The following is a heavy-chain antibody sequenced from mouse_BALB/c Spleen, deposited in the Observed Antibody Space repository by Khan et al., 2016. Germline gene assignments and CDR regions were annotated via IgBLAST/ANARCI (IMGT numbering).Heavy chain of an antibody. D-gene: IGHD4-1*02. V-gene: IGHV3-2*02. CDR2: ISYSGST. Sequence: EVQLQESGPGLVKPSQSLSLTCTVTGYSITSDYAWNWIRQFPGNKLEWIGYISYSGSTSYNPSLKSRISITRDTSKNQFFLQLNSVTTEDTATXYCASRNWDVDYWGQGATLTVSS. CDR1: GYSITSDYA. CDR3: ASRNWDVDY. J-gene: IGHJ2*01.